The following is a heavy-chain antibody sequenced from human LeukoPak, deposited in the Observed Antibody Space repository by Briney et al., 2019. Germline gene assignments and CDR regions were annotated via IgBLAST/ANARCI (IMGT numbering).Heavy chain of an antibody. CDR2: IYYSGRT. CDR1: GGSISSGDYY. CDR3: ARETYYYGSGSVHFDY. J-gene: IGHJ4*02. Sequence: SETLSLTCTVSGGSISSGDYYWSWIRQPPGKGLEWIGYIYYSGRTYYHPSLKSRVTISVDTSKNQFSLKLSSVTAADTAVYYCARETYYYGSGSVHFDYWGQGTLVTVSS. V-gene: IGHV4-30-4*01. D-gene: IGHD3-10*01.